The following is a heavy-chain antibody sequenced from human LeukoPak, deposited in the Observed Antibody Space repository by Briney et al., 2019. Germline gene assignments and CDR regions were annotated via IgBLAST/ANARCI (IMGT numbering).Heavy chain of an antibody. J-gene: IGHJ4*02. Sequence: GGSLRLSCAASGFTFITYNMHWVRQAPGKGLEWVALVSSDGSNAYYAGSVKGRFTISRDNSKNTVSLQLDDLRAEDTALYYCAKDGGYNCGHRIDYWGPGTLVTVSS. CDR3: AKDGGYNCGHRIDY. D-gene: IGHD5-18*01. V-gene: IGHV3-30-3*01. CDR2: VSSDGSNA. CDR1: GFTFITYN.